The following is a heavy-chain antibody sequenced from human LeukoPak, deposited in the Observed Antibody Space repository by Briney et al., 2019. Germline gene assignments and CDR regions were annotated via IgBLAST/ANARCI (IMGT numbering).Heavy chain of an antibody. CDR2: ISAYNGNT. CDR1: GYTFTSYG. CDR3: ARHPGVWELSLTNWFDP. Sequence: ASVKVSCKASGYTFTSYGISWVRQAPGQGLEWMGWISAYNGNTNYAQKLQGRVTMTTDTSTSTAYMELSSLRSEDTAVYYCARHPGVWELSLTNWFDPWGQGTLVTVSS. V-gene: IGHV1-18*01. D-gene: IGHD3-16*02. J-gene: IGHJ5*02.